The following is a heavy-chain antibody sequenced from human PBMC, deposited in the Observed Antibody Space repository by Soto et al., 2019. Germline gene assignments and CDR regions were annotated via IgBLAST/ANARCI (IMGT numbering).Heavy chain of an antibody. J-gene: IGHJ3*02. D-gene: IGHD3-22*01. CDR2: ISNDGSST. CDR3: ARDTYYYDSSDHFSADAFDI. V-gene: IGHV3-74*01. Sequence: EVQLVESGGGLVQPGGSLRLSCAASGFTSSSYWIHWVRQAPGKGLVWVSRISNDGSSTNYADSVKGRFTISRDNAKNKVYLQMNRLRAEDRAVYYGARDTYYYDSSDHFSADAFDIWGQGTMVTVSS. CDR1: GFTSSSYW.